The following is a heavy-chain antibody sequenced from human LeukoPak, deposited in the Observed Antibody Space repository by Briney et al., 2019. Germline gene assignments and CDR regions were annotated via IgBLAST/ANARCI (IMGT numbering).Heavy chain of an antibody. CDR1: GGSFSGYY. Sequence: SETLSLTCAVYGGSFSGYYWSWIRRPPGKGLEWIGEINHSGSTNYNPSLKSRVTISVDTSKNQFSLKLSSVTAADTAVYYCARARIVGATTKNDYWGQGTLVTVSS. CDR2: INHSGST. D-gene: IGHD1-26*01. CDR3: ARARIVGATTKNDY. V-gene: IGHV4-34*01. J-gene: IGHJ4*02.